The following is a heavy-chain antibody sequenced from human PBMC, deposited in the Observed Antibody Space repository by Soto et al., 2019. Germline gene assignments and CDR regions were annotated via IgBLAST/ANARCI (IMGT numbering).Heavy chain of an antibody. D-gene: IGHD7-27*01. CDR1: GASISSSDYY. V-gene: IGHV4-39*01. CDR3: ARGFPTGAYPNGIWFHP. CDR2: IYGGST. Sequence: PSETLSLTCSVSGASISSSDYYWGWIRQPPGQGLEWIGSIYGGSTYYDPSLKSRVTISVDTSKNQFSLRLSSVTAADTAVFYCARGFPTGAYPNGIWFHPWGQGPWSPSPQ. J-gene: IGHJ5*02.